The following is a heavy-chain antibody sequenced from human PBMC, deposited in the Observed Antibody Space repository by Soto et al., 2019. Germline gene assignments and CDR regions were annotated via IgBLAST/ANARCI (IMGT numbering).Heavy chain of an antibody. CDR3: GGEAHRNYYYYGMDV. CDR1: GFTFSSYG. V-gene: IGHV3-33*01. D-gene: IGHD2-21*01. J-gene: IGHJ6*02. CDR2: IWYDGSNK. Sequence: GGSLRLSCAASGFTFSSYGMHWVRQAPGKGLEWVAVIWYDGSNKYYADSVKGRFTISRDNSKNTLYLQMNSLRAEDTAVYYYGGEAHRNYYYYGMDVWGQGATVTVSS.